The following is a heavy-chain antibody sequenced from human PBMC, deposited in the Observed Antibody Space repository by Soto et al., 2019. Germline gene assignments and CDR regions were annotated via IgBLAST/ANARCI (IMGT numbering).Heavy chain of an antibody. CDR3: ARFYSSSWYDGNRFDP. CDR1: GGSISSYY. D-gene: IGHD6-13*01. J-gene: IGHJ5*02. Sequence: SETLSLTCTVSGGSISSYYWSWIRQPPGKGLEWIGYIYYSGSTNYNPSLKSRVTISVDTSKNQFSLKLSSVTAADTAVYYCARFYSSSWYDGNRFDPWGQATLVTVSS. CDR2: IYYSGST. V-gene: IGHV4-59*01.